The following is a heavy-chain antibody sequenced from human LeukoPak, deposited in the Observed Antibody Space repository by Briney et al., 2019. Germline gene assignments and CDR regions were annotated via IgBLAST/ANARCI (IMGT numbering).Heavy chain of an antibody. CDR3: VRDLD. CDR1: GFSFSDYS. V-gene: IGHV3-21*01. J-gene: IGHJ4*02. Sequence: PGGSLRLSCAASGFSFSDYSMNWVRQAPGKGLEWVSSIGGTGNYIYYADSVKGRFTISRDNAKNSLSPQMNSLRAEDTAVYYCVRDLDWGQGTLVTVSS. CDR2: IGGTGNYI.